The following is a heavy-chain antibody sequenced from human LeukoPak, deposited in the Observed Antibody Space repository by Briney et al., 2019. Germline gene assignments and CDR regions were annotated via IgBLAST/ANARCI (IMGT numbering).Heavy chain of an antibody. J-gene: IGHJ4*02. D-gene: IGHD3-22*01. V-gene: IGHV4-31*03. Sequence: SQTLSLTCTVSGGSISSGGYYWSWIRQHPGKGLEWIGYIYYSGSTYYNPSLKSRVTISVDTSKNQFSLKLSSVTAADTAVYYCARRRYYDSSLDYWGQGTLVTVSS. CDR3: ARRRYYDSSLDY. CDR2: IYYSGST. CDR1: GGSISSGGYY.